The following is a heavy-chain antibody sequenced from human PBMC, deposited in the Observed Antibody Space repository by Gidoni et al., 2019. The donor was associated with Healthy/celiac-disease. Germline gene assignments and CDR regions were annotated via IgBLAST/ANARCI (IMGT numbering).Heavy chain of an antibody. J-gene: IGHJ4*02. V-gene: IGHV1-2*04. CDR3: ARDREGATDY. CDR1: GYTLTGYY. D-gene: IGHD1-26*01. CDR2: INPNSGGT. Sequence: QVQLVQSGAEVKKPGASVKFSCKASGYTLTGYYMHWVRQAPGQGLEWMGWINPNSGGTTYAQKFQGWVTMTRDTSISTAYMELSRLRSDDTAVYYCARDREGATDYWGQGTLVTVSS.